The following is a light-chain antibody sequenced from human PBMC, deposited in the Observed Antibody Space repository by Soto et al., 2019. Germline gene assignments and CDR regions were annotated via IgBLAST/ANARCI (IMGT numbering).Light chain of an antibody. V-gene: IGLV2-23*01. Sequence: QSVLTQPASVSGSPGQSITLSCTGTSSDVGSYDLVSWYQHHPGKVPKLMVYEGTKRPSGVSDRFSGSKSGNTASLTIAGLQAEDEADYYCYSYAGDSLYVFGTGTKLTVL. J-gene: IGLJ1*01. CDR2: EGT. CDR3: YSYAGDSLYV. CDR1: SSDVGSYDL.